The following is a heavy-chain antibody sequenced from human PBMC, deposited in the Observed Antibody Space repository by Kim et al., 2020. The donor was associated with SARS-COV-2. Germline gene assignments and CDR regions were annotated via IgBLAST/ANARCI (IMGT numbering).Heavy chain of an antibody. D-gene: IGHD3-3*01. Sequence: TNYNPSLKSRVTISVDTSKNQFSLTLSSVTAADTAVYYCARDWTSYGMDVWGQGTTVTVSS. CDR3: ARDWTSYGMDV. J-gene: IGHJ6*02. CDR2: T. V-gene: IGHV4-59*01.